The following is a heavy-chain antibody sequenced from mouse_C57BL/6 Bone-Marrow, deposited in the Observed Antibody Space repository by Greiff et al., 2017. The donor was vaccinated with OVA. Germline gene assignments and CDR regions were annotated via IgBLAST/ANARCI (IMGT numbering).Heavy chain of an antibody. Sequence: EVQLVESGAELVRPGASVKLSCTASGFNIKDDYMHWVKQRPEQGLEWIGWIDPENGDTEYASKFQGKATITADTSSNTAYLQLSSLTSEDTAVYYCTTEGILREGFAYWGQGTLVTVSA. J-gene: IGHJ3*01. CDR2: IDPENGDT. CDR1: GFNIKDDY. V-gene: IGHV14-4*01. D-gene: IGHD1-1*01. CDR3: TTEGILREGFAY.